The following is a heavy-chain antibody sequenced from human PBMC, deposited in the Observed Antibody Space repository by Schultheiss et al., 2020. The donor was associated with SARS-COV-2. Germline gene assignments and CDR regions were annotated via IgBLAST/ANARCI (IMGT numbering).Heavy chain of an antibody. Sequence: SETLSLTCAVYGGSFSGYYWSWIRQPPGKGLEWIGEINHSGSTNYNPSLKSRVTISVDTSKNQFSLKLSSVTAADTAVYYCARGFPLGDIVVVPAAMSGMDVWGQGTTVTVSS. J-gene: IGHJ6*02. CDR3: ARGFPLGDIVVVPAAMSGMDV. CDR1: GGSFSGYY. D-gene: IGHD2-2*01. CDR2: INHSGST. V-gene: IGHV4-34*01.